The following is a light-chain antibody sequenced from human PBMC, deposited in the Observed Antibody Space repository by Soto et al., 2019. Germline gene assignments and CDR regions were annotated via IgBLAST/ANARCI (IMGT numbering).Light chain of an antibody. Sequence: EIVLTQSPGTLSLSPGERATLSCRASQSVSNTYLAWYQQKPGQTPRLLIYGASSRATGIPDRFSGSGSGADFTLTISRLEPEDFAVYYCQQYDVSPWTFGQGTKVEIK. CDR3: QQYDVSPWT. V-gene: IGKV3-20*01. J-gene: IGKJ1*01. CDR2: GAS. CDR1: QSVSNTY.